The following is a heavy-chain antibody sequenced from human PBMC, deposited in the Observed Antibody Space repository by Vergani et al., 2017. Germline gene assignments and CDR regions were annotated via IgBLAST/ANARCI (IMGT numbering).Heavy chain of an antibody. CDR2: MNPNSGNT. V-gene: IGHV1-8*02. D-gene: IGHD2-2*01. CDR3: ARGPRYCSSTSCFIDY. J-gene: IGHJ4*02. Sequence: QVQLVQSGAEVKKPGASVKVSCKASGYTFTSYGISWVRQATGQGLEWMGWMNPNSGNTGYAQKFQGRVTMTRNTSISTAYMELSSLRSEDTAVYYCARGPRYCSSTSCFIDYWGQGTLVTVSS. CDR1: GYTFTSYG.